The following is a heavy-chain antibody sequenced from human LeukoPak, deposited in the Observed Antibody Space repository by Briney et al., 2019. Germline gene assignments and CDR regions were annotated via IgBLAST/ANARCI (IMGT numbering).Heavy chain of an antibody. Sequence: ASVKVSCKASGYTFTSYDINWVRQATGQGLEWMVWMNPNSGNTGYAQKFQGRVTITRNTSISTAYMELSSLRSEDTAVYYCARGSGSYGHNWFDPWGQGTLVTVSS. V-gene: IGHV1-8*03. CDR1: GYTFTSYD. CDR3: ARGSGSYGHNWFDP. J-gene: IGHJ5*02. CDR2: MNPNSGNT. D-gene: IGHD2-15*01.